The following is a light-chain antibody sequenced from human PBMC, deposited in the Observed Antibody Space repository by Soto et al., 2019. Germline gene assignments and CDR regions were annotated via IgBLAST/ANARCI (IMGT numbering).Light chain of an antibody. CDR3: CSHAGTYIYV. CDR1: SSDVGGYNY. Sequence: QSALTQPRSVSGSPGQSVTISCTGTSSDVGGYNYVSGYQQHPGKAPKLMIYDVSKRPSGVPDRFSGFKSGNTASLIISGFQAEDEADYSCCSHAGTYIYVFGTGTKVTVL. CDR2: DVS. J-gene: IGLJ1*01. V-gene: IGLV2-11*01.